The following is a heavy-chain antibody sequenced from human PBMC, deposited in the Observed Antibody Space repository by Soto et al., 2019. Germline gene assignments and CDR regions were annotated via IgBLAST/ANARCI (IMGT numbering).Heavy chain of an antibody. D-gene: IGHD5-18*01. CDR1: GFTFSSYS. V-gene: IGHV3-21*01. CDR2: ISSSSSYI. CDR3: ARDQPGYSYGYGLGY. J-gene: IGHJ4*02. Sequence: EVQLVESGGGLVKPGGSLRLSCAASGFTFSSYSMNWVRQAPGKGLEWVSSISSSSSYIYYADSVKGRFTISRDNAKNSLYLQMNSLKAEDKAVSYCARDQPGYSYGYGLGYWGQGTLVTVSS.